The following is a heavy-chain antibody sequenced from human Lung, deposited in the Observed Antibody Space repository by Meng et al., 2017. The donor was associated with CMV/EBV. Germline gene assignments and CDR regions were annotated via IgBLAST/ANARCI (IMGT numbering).Heavy chain of an antibody. CDR1: GFTFSSYG. Sequence: GGSLRLXXAASGFTFSSYGMHWVRQAPGKGLEWVAFIRYDGSNKYYADSVKGRFTISRDNSKNTLYLQMNSLRAEDTAVYYCAKPPGLVGYYYGMDVWGQGXTVTVSS. D-gene: IGHD3-9*01. J-gene: IGHJ6*02. CDR3: AKPPGLVGYYYGMDV. V-gene: IGHV3-30*02. CDR2: IRYDGSNK.